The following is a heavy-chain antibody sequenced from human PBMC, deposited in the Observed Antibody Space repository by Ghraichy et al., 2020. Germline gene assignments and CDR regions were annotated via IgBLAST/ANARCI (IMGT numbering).Heavy chain of an antibody. D-gene: IGHD2-2*02. J-gene: IGHJ6*03. Sequence: SETLSLTCAVYGGSFSGYYWSWIRQPPGKGLEWIGEINHSGSTNYNPSLKSRVTISVDTSKNQFSLKLSSVTAADTAVYYCARESALVVVPAAIYYYYYMDVWGKGTTVTGSS. CDR1: GGSFSGYY. CDR2: INHSGST. CDR3: ARESALVVVPAAIYYYYYMDV. V-gene: IGHV4-34*01.